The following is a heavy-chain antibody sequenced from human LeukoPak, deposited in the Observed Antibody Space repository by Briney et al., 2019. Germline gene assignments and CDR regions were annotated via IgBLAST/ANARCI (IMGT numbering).Heavy chain of an antibody. CDR1: GFTFSSYG. D-gene: IGHD6-13*01. CDR2: ISSSGSNI. CDR3: APDGYY. V-gene: IGHV3-48*03. J-gene: IGHJ4*02. Sequence: PGGSLRLSCAASGFTFSSYGMNWVRQAPGKGLEWVACISSSGSNIHYADAVKGRFPISRDNAENSLYLQMNSLRAEDTAIYYCAPDGYYWGQGTLVTVSS.